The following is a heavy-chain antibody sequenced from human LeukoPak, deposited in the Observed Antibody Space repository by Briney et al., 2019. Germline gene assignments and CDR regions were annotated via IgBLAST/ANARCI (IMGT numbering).Heavy chain of an antibody. CDR1: GDRVSSNSAA. CDR2: TYYRSKWHY. Sequence: SQTLSLTCAISGDRVSSNSAAWNWIRQSPSRGLEWLGRTYYRSKWHYDYAESVKRRITVNPDTSKNQFSLQLNSVTPEDTAVYYRARQTSTNYHYYGLDVRGPRTKGAGSS. D-gene: IGHD1-1*01. V-gene: IGHV6-1*01. CDR3: ARQTSTNYHYYGLDV. J-gene: IGHJ6*02.